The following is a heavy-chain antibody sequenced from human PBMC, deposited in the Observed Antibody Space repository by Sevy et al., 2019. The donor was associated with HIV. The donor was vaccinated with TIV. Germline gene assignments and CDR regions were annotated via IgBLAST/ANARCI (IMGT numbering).Heavy chain of an antibody. Sequence: GGSLRLSCAASGFTTGFTFSDYWMAWVRQAPGKGLEWVSSISSSGTTIYYGDSVEGRFTISRDNPKNSVYLQMNSLRVEDTAVYYCARKGGAYDIGFDPWGQGTLVTVSS. J-gene: IGHJ5*02. V-gene: IGHV3-48*04. CDR3: ARKGGAYDIGFDP. CDR1: GFTTGFTFSDYW. CDR2: ISSSGTTI. D-gene: IGHD3-22*01.